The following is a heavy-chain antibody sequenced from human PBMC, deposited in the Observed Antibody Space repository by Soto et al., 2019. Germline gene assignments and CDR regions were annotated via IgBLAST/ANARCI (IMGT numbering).Heavy chain of an antibody. D-gene: IGHD3-10*01. J-gene: IGHJ4*02. CDR2: IYASGAT. Sequence: PSETLSLTCTVSGGSISTYYWSWIRQPPGGTLEWIGYIYASGATTYNPSLESRVTMSVDMPNNEFSLELTSLTAADTAMYYCARSHSFDGSIYHYYFDFWGQGTLVTVSS. V-gene: IGHV4-59*01. CDR1: GGSISTYY. CDR3: ARSHSFDGSIYHYYFDF.